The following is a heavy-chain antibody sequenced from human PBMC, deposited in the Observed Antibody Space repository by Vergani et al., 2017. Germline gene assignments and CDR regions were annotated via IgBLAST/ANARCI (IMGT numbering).Heavy chain of an antibody. CDR1: GYTFTSYA. Sequence: QVQLVQSGAEVKKPGASVKVSCKASGYTFTSYAMHWVRQAPGQRLEWMGWINAGNGNTKYSQKFQGRVTITRDTSASTAYMELSSLRSEDTAVYYCGRYEGIVGATPDEDWFDPWGQGTLVTVSS. CDR2: INAGNGNT. J-gene: IGHJ5*02. V-gene: IGHV1-3*01. CDR3: GRYEGIVGATPDEDWFDP. D-gene: IGHD1-26*01.